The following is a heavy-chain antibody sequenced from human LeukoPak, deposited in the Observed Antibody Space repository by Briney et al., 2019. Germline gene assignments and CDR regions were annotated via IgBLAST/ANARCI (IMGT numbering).Heavy chain of an antibody. D-gene: IGHD3-9*01. CDR1: DGSISSSSYY. Sequence: SETLSLTCTVSDGSISSSSYYWVWIRQPPGKGLEWIGTIYYTGSTYYNPSLKSRVTISVDTSKNQFSLKLSSVTAADTAVYYCARGRYFDNYYYYYMDVWGKGTTVTISS. CDR3: ARGRYFDNYYYYYMDV. J-gene: IGHJ6*03. CDR2: IYYTGST. V-gene: IGHV4-39*07.